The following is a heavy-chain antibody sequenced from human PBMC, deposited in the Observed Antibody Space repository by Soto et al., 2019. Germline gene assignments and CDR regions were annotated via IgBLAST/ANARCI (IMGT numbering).Heavy chain of an antibody. D-gene: IGHD2-2*01. Sequence: SETLSLTCTVSGGSISSYYWSWIRQPPGKGLEWIGYIYYSGSTNYNPSLKSRATISVDTSKNQFSLKLSSVTAADTAVYYCARGIVVVPAALYYMDVWGKGTTVTVSS. J-gene: IGHJ6*03. V-gene: IGHV4-59*08. CDR3: ARGIVVVPAALYYMDV. CDR2: IYYSGST. CDR1: GGSISSYY.